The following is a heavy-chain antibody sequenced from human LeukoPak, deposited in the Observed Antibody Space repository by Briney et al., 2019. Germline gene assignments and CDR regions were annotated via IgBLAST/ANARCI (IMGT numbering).Heavy chain of an antibody. CDR1: GFTFSTYT. D-gene: IGHD3-16*01. CDR2: IWYDGSRK. Sequence: GRSLRLSCAASGFTFSTYTMHWVRQAPGKGLEWVAVIWYDGSRKHYADSVKDRFTISRDGSMNTVYLQMNSLRVEDTAVYYCAREGRANTFFDYWGQGTPVTVSS. J-gene: IGHJ4*02. CDR3: AREGRANTFFDY. V-gene: IGHV3-33*01.